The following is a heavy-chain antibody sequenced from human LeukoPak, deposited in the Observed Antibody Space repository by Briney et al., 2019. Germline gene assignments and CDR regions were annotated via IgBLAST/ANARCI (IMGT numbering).Heavy chain of an antibody. CDR3: AKDAFDY. J-gene: IGHJ4*02. CDR1: GFTFCSYG. Sequence: PGRSLRLSCAASGFTFCSYGMHSVRQAPGKGLEWVAVISYDGSNKYYADSVKGRFTISRDNSKNTLYLQMNSLRAEDTAVYYCAKDAFDYWGQGTLVTVSS. V-gene: IGHV3-30*18. CDR2: ISYDGSNK.